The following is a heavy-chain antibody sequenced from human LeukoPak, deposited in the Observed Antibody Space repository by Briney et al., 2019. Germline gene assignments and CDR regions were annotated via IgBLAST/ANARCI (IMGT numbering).Heavy chain of an antibody. V-gene: IGHV3-48*03. J-gene: IGHJ6*02. D-gene: IGHD2-15*01. CDR3: ARDDEDLAYYGIDV. CDR2: ISSSGSTI. CDR1: GFTFSSYE. Sequence: GGSLRLSCAASGFTFSSYEMNWVRQAPGRGLEWVSYISSSGSTIYYADSVKGRFTISRDNAKNSLYLQMNSLRAEDTAVYYCARDDEDLAYYGIDVWGQGTAVTVSS.